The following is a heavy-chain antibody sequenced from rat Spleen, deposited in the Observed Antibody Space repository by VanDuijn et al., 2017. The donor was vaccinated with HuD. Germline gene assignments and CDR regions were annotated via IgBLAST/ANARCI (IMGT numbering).Heavy chain of an antibody. J-gene: IGHJ4*01. V-gene: IGHV2-4*01. D-gene: IGHD1-2*01. CDR3: ARGYLTIAAPMDA. CDR1: GFSLRSFG. Sequence: QVQLKESGPGLVQPSQTLSLTCTVSGFSLRSFGVSWVRQPPGKGLEWMGVIGSGGGTRDNSALKSRLSISKDTSKSQVFLKMNSLQTEDTATYYCARGYLTIAAPMDAWGQGASVTVSS. CDR2: IGSGGGT.